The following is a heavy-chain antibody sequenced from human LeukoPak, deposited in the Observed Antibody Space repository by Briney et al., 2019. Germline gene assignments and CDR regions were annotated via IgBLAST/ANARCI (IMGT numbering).Heavy chain of an antibody. CDR3: ARRNGRLEFDY. D-gene: IGHD1-1*01. CDR2: IYYSGST. V-gene: IGHV4-59*08. J-gene: IGHJ4*02. CDR1: GGSIGSYY. Sequence: PTETLSLTCTVSGGSIGSYYWSWIRQPPGKGLEWIGYIYYSGSTNYNPSLKSRVTISVDTSKNQFSLKLSSVTAADTAVYYCARRNGRLEFDYWGQGTLVTVSS.